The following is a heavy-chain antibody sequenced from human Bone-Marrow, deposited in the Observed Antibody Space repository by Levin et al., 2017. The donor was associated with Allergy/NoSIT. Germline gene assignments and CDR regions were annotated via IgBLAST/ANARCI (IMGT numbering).Heavy chain of an antibody. V-gene: IGHV3-21*01. CDR3: ARKTETWDALDV. CDR2: ISGSSNYI. J-gene: IGHJ6*02. D-gene: IGHD1-26*01. Sequence: GESLKISCAASGFSFSAHSMNWVRQAPGKGLEWVSSISGSSNYIYYADSVKGRFTISRDNAEKSLYLQMNSLRVEDTAAYYCARKTETWDALDVWGQGNTVTVSS. CDR1: GFSFSAHS.